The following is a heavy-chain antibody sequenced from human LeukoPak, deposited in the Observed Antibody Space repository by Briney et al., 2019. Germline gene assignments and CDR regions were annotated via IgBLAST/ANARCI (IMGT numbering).Heavy chain of an antibody. V-gene: IGHV3-7*01. D-gene: IGHD3-16*01. Sequence: GGSLRLSCAASGFTFSDSWMSWVRQAPGKGPEWVANRNQDGSEKDYVDSVKGRFTISRDNARNSLYLQMGSLRAEDTAVYYCATYTHWVAGDVWGQGTTVTASS. CDR2: RNQDGSEK. J-gene: IGHJ6*02. CDR3: ATYTHWVAGDV. CDR1: GFTFSDSW.